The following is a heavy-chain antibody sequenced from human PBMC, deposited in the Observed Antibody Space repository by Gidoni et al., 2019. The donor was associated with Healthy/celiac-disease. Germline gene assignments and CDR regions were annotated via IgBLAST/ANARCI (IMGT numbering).Heavy chain of an antibody. D-gene: IGHD3-22*01. CDR2: IKSKTDGGTT. CDR1: GFTFSNAW. CDR3: TTRYYYDSSGYVSWFDP. J-gene: IGHJ5*02. V-gene: IGHV3-15*01. Sequence: EVQLVESGGGLVKPGGSLRLSCAASGFTFSNAWMSWVLQAPGKGLEWVGRIKSKTDGGTTDYAAPVKGRFTISRDDSKNTLYLQMNSLKTEDTAVYYCTTRYYYDSSGYVSWFDPWGQGTLVTVSS.